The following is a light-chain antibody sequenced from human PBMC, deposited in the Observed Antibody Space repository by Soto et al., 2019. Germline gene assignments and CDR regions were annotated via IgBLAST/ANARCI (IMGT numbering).Light chain of an antibody. Sequence: QSALTQPASVSGSPGQSITISCTGTSSDVGGYNYVSWYQQHPGKAPKLMIYEVSNRPSGVSNRFSGSKSGNTASLTISGLQAEDEADYYCSSYTSSRTHVVFGGGTKLTV. CDR2: EVS. J-gene: IGLJ2*01. CDR1: SSDVGGYNY. V-gene: IGLV2-14*01. CDR3: SSYTSSRTHVV.